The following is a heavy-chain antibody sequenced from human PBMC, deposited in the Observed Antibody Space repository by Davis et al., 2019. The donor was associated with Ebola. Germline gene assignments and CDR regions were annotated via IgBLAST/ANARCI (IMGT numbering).Heavy chain of an antibody. D-gene: IGHD6-19*01. CDR2: IIPILGIA. CDR3: ARAAPHRGGWYADGMDV. Sequence: SVHVSCKASGYTFTGYYMHCVRHAPGQGLEWMGRIIPILGIANYAQKFQGRVTITADNSTSTVYMELSSLRSEDTAVYYCARAAPHRGGWYADGMDVWGQGTTVTVSS. J-gene: IGHJ6*02. V-gene: IGHV1-69*04. CDR1: GYTFTGYY.